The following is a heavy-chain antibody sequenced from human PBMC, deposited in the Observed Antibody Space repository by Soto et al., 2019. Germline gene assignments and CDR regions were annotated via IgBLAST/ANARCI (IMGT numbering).Heavy chain of an antibody. CDR2: INPNSGGT. CDR3: ASRPSVLGVPAVDY. Sequence: ASVKGSCKASGYTFTGHYMHWVRPAPGQGLEWMGWINPNSGGTNYAQKFQGRVTMTRDTSISTAYMELSRLRSDDTAVYYCASRPSVLGVPAVDYWGQGTLVTVSS. D-gene: IGHD2-2*01. J-gene: IGHJ4*02. V-gene: IGHV1-2*02. CDR1: GYTFTGHY.